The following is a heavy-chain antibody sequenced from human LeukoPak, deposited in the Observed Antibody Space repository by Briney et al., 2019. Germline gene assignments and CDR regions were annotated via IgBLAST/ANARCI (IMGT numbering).Heavy chain of an antibody. CDR3: ARQEYCSGGSCYTWFDP. V-gene: IGHV5-51*01. Sequence: GESLKISCKGSGYSINNYWIGWVRQMPGKGLEWMGIIYPADSDIRYSPSFQGQVTISADKSISTAYLQWSSLKASDTAMYYCARQEYCSGGSCYTWFDPWGQGTLVIVSS. CDR2: IYPADSDI. D-gene: IGHD2-15*01. J-gene: IGHJ5*02. CDR1: GYSINNYW.